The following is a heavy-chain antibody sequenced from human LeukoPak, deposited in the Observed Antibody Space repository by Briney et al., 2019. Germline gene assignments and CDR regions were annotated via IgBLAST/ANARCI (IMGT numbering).Heavy chain of an antibody. J-gene: IGHJ4*02. CDR1: GYSFTSYW. CDR2: IYPGDSDT. V-gene: IGHV5-51*01. D-gene: IGHD3-3*01. Sequence: GESLKISCKGSGYSFTSYWIGWVRQMPGKGLEWMGIIYPGDSDTRYSPSFQGQVTISADKSISTAYLQWSSLKASDTAMYYFARRTGDFWSGYFFDYWGQGTLVTVSS. CDR3: ARRTGDFWSGYFFDY.